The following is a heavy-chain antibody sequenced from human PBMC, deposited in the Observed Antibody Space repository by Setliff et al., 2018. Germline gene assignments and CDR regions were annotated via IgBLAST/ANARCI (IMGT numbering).Heavy chain of an antibody. CDR1: GGSISSSNYY. D-gene: IGHD3-22*01. Sequence: SETLSLTCNVSGGSISSSNYYWGWIRQPPGKGLEWIVNIHHSGKAYYNPSLKSRVTMSVDTSKNHVSLKLSSVTAADTAVYYCARAHTWSLPNDNSGYPGWFDPWGQGTLVTVSS. V-gene: IGHV4-39*02. J-gene: IGHJ5*02. CDR2: IHHSGKA. CDR3: ARAHTWSLPNDNSGYPGWFDP.